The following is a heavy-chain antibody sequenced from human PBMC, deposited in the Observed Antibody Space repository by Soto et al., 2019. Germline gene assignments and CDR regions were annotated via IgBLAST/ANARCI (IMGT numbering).Heavy chain of an antibody. D-gene: IGHD2-2*01. CDR2: IIAYNGNT. CDR3: ARDPPDIVVVPAAMVDYYYYMDV. CDR1: GYTFTSYG. Sequence: QVQLVQSGAEVKKPGASVKVSCKASGYTFTSYGISWVRQAPGQGLEWMGWIIAYNGNTNYAQKLQGRVTMTTDTSTSTAYMELRSLRSDDTAVYYCARDPPDIVVVPAAMVDYYYYMDVWGKGTTVTVSS. J-gene: IGHJ6*03. V-gene: IGHV1-18*01.